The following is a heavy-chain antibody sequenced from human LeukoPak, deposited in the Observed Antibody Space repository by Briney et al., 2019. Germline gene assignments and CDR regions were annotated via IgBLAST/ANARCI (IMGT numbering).Heavy chain of an antibody. CDR2: IIPIFGTA. CDR1: GYTFTSYY. V-gene: IGHV1-69*13. D-gene: IGHD2-15*01. CDR3: ARSPLGYCSGGSCRHTPSCGWWCYWFDP. Sequence: GASVKVSCKASGYTFTSYYMHWVRQAPGQGLEWMGGIIPIFGTANYAQKFQGRVTITADESTSTAYMELSSLRSEDTAVYYYARSPLGYCSGGSCRHTPSCGWWCYWFDPWGQGTLVTVSS. J-gene: IGHJ5*02.